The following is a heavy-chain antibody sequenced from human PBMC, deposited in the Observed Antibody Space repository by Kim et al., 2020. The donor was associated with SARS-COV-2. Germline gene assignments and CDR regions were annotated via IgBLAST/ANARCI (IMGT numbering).Heavy chain of an antibody. Sequence: NPTYAQGFTGRFAFSLDTSVSTAYLQINSLKAEDTAMYYCEAHDERTFDIWGQGTMVTVSS. CDR3: EAHDERTFDI. CDR2: NP. V-gene: IGHV7-4-1*02. D-gene: IGHD3-3*01. J-gene: IGHJ3*02.